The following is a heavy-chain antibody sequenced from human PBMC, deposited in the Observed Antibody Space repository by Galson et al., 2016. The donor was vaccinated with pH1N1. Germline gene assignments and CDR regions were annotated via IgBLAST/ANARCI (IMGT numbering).Heavy chain of an antibody. Sequence: SLRLSCAASGFTFSSYSMNWVRQAPGKGLEWVSYISLSSSIIHYADSVKGRFIISRDSAKNSLYLQMNSLRAEDTAVYYCTRAIGTADAHWGQGTLVTVST. D-gene: IGHD6-13*01. J-gene: IGHJ4*02. CDR2: ISLSSSII. V-gene: IGHV3-48*04. CDR3: TRAIGTADAH. CDR1: GFTFSSYS.